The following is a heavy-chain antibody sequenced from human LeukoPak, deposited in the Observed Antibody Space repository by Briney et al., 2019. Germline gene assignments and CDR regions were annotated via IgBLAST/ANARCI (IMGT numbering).Heavy chain of an antibody. Sequence: SETLSLTCSVSGGTINGYYWSWLRQPPGKGLEWIAYIRSGGSTMFDPSLKSRVTISVDTSKNQVSLKLNSVTAADTAVYYCARHGVDVTTIPDYSYYYMDVWGKGTTVTVS. J-gene: IGHJ6*03. CDR1: GGTINGYY. CDR2: IRSGGST. D-gene: IGHD3-3*01. V-gene: IGHV4-4*09. CDR3: ARHGVDVTTIPDYSYYYMDV.